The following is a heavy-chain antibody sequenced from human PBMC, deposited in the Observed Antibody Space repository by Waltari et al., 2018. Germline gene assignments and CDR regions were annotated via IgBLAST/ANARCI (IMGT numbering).Heavy chain of an antibody. CDR1: GFTFSSYA. D-gene: IGHD2-15*01. CDR2: IGTAGDT. J-gene: IGHJ4*02. V-gene: IGHV3-13*01. Sequence: EVQLVESGGGLVQPGGSLRLSCAASGFTFSSYAMHWVRQATGKGLEWVSAIGTAGDTYYPGSVKGRFTISRENAKNSLYLQMNSLRAGDTAVYYCARGECSGGSCTFDYWGQGTLVTVSS. CDR3: ARGECSGGSCTFDY.